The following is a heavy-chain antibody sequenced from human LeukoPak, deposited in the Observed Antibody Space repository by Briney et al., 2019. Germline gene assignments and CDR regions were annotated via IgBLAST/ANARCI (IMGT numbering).Heavy chain of an antibody. V-gene: IGHV4-59*01. D-gene: IGHD2-15*01. J-gene: IGHJ5*02. CDR3: ARADCSGGSCYPNWFDP. CDR1: GGSICSYY. Sequence: PSETLSLTCTVSGGSICSYYWSWIRQPPGKGLEWIGYIYYSGSTNYNPSLKSRVTISVDTSKNQFSLKLSSVTAADTAVYYCARADCSGGSCYPNWFDPWGQGTLVTVSS. CDR2: IYYSGST.